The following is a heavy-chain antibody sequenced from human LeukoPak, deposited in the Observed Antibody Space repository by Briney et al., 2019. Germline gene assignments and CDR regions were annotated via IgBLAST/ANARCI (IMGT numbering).Heavy chain of an antibody. CDR3: AKDYGDYSEGVDY. Sequence: EGSLRLSCAASGFTFSSYGMHWVRQAPGKGLEWVAVISYDGSNKYYADSVKGRFTISRDNSKNTLYLQMNSLRAEDTAVYYCAKDYGDYSEGVDYWGQGTLVTVSS. CDR2: ISYDGSNK. CDR1: GFTFSSYG. J-gene: IGHJ4*02. V-gene: IGHV3-30*18. D-gene: IGHD4-17*01.